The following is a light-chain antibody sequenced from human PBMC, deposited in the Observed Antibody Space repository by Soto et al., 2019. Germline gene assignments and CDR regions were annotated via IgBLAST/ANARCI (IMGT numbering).Light chain of an antibody. V-gene: IGKV3-11*01. CDR1: QSVSSY. CDR2: DAS. J-gene: IGKJ4*02. Sequence: EIVLTQSTATLSLSPGERATLSCRASQSVSSYLAWYQQKPGQAPRLLIYDASNRATGIPARFSGSGSGTCFSLIISSLEPEDFAVYYCQQRSNWPLTFGGGTKVEI. CDR3: QQRSNWPLT.